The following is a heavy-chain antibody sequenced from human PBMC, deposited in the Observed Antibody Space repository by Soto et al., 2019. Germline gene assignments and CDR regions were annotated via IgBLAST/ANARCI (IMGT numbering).Heavy chain of an antibody. CDR1: GFTFSSYS. J-gene: IGHJ3*02. V-gene: IGHV3-21*01. CDR3: ARDHQAVADPGAFDI. D-gene: IGHD6-19*01. Sequence: GGSLRLSCAASGFTFSSYSMNWVRQAPGKGLEWVSSISSSSSYIYYADSVKGRFTISRDNAKNSLYLQMNSLRAEDTAVYYCARDHQAVADPGAFDIWGQGTMVTVSS. CDR2: ISSSSSYI.